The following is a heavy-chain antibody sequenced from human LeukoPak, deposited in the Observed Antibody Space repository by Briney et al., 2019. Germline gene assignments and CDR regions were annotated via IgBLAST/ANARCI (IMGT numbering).Heavy chain of an antibody. CDR2: ISASGGST. J-gene: IGHJ4*02. D-gene: IGHD6-13*01. CDR1: GFTFSNYG. CDR3: AKAGYSSSWYRNFDY. V-gene: IGHV3-23*01. Sequence: GGSLRLSCPASGFTFSNYGMSWVGPAPRKGLDWVSGISASGGSTYYADSVKGRFTISRDNSKNTLYLQINSLRAEDTAVYYCAKAGYSSSWYRNFDYWGQGTLVTVSS.